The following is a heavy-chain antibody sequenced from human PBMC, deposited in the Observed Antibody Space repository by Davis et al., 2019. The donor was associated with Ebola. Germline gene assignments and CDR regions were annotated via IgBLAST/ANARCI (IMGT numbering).Heavy chain of an antibody. D-gene: IGHD6-13*01. CDR3: ARGPIAAAVVIYLFDY. CDR2: ISYDGSNK. Sequence: PGGSLRLSCAASGFTFSSYGMHWVRLAPGKGLEWVAVISYDGSNKYYADSVKGRFTISRDNAKNSLYLQMNSLRDEDTAVYYCARGPIAAAVVIYLFDYWGQGTLVTVSS. V-gene: IGHV3-30*03. CDR1: GFTFSSYG. J-gene: IGHJ4*02.